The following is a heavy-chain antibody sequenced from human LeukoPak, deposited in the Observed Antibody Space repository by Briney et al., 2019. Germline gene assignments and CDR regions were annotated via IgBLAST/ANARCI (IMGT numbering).Heavy chain of an antibody. V-gene: IGHV3-64*01. D-gene: IGHD7-27*01. CDR2: ISSNGGST. CDR1: GFTFSSYA. J-gene: IGHJ4*02. Sequence: GGSLRLSCAASGFTFSSYATHWVRQAPGKGLEYVSAISSNGGSTYYANSVKDRFTISRDNSKNTLYLQMGRLRAEDMAVYYCARGLITGGPFDYWGQGTLVTVSS. CDR3: ARGLITGGPFDY.